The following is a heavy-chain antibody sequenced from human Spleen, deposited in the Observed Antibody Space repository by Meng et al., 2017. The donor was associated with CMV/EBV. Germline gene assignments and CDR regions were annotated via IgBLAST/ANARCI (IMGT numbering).Heavy chain of an antibody. V-gene: IGHV4-34*01. Sequence: SETLSLTCAVYGGSFSGYYLSWIRQSPGKGLEWIGEINNSGSTNYIPSLRSRVTISLDTSNKQVSLRLRSVTAADTAVYYCARVSSDHGDYDFYGMDVWGQGTTVTVSS. J-gene: IGHJ6*02. D-gene: IGHD4-17*01. CDR3: ARVSSDHGDYDFYGMDV. CDR2: INNSGST. CDR1: GGSFSGYY.